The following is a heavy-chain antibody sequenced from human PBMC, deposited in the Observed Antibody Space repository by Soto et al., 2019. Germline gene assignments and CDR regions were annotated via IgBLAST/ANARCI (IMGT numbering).Heavy chain of an antibody. CDR1: GYSFTSYW. V-gene: IGHV5-10-1*01. CDR2: IDPSDSYT. Sequence: GESLKISCKGSGYSFTSYWISWVRQMPGKGLEWMGRIDPSDSYTAYSPSFQGHVTISGDKSFTTAYLQWSSLKASDTAMYYCARHSIVSAGDTFDIWGQGTMVTVSS. CDR3: ARHSIVSAGDTFDI. J-gene: IGHJ3*02. D-gene: IGHD6-13*01.